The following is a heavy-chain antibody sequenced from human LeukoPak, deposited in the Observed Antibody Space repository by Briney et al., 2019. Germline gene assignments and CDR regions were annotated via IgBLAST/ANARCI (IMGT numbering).Heavy chain of an antibody. Sequence: GGSLRLSCAASGFTFSSYAMHWVRQAPGKGLKWVAVTSFDGSDNYYADSVKGRFTISRDNAKNSLYLQMNSLRAEDTAVYYCARDQDVYCSGGSCTSFDIWGQGTMVTVSS. CDR3: ARDQDVYCSGGSCTSFDI. J-gene: IGHJ3*02. CDR1: GFTFSSYA. CDR2: TSFDGSDN. D-gene: IGHD2-15*01. V-gene: IGHV3-30*04.